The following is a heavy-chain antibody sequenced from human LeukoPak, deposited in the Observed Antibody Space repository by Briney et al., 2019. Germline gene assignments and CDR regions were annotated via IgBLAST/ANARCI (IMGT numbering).Heavy chain of an antibody. Sequence: GGSLRLSCAASRFTFSSYSMNWVRQAPGKGLEWVSSISSSSSYIYYADSVKGRFTISRDNAKNSLYLEMNSLRAEDTAVYYWARDRWGGGVGSIDYWGQGTLVTVSS. CDR2: ISSSSSYI. J-gene: IGHJ4*02. CDR3: ARDRWGGGVGSIDY. V-gene: IGHV3-21*01. D-gene: IGHD3-16*01. CDR1: RFTFSSYS.